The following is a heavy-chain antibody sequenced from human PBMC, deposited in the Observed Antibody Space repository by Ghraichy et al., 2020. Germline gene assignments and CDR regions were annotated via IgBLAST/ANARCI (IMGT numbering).Heavy chain of an antibody. CDR2: IYYSGST. V-gene: IGHV4-61*01. CDR1: GGSVSSGSYY. CDR3: ASTNGDAFDI. Sequence: SETLSLTCTVSGGSVSSGSYYWSWIRQPPGKGLEWIGYIYYSGSTNYNPSLKSRVTISVDTSKNQFSLKLSSVTAADTAVYYCASTNGDAFDIWGQGTMVTVSS. D-gene: IGHD1-1*01. J-gene: IGHJ3*02.